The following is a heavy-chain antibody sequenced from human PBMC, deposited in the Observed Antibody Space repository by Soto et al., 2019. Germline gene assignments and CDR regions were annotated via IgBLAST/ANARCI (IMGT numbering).Heavy chain of an antibody. V-gene: IGHV3-73*01. CDR2: IRSKANSYAT. D-gene: IGHD1-26*01. CDR1: GFTFSGSA. Sequence: EVQLVESGGGLVQPGGSLKLSCAASGFTFSGSAMHWVRQASGKGLEWVGRIRSKANSYATAYAASVKGRFTISRDDSKNTAYLQMNSLKTEDTAVDYCTRLVGGRYFSYWGQGTLVTVSS. J-gene: IGHJ4*02. CDR3: TRLVGGRYFSY.